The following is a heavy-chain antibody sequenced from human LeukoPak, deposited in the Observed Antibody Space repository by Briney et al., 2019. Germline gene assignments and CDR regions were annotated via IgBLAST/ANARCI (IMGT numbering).Heavy chain of an antibody. CDR3: AKARDIVVVVAPLWFDP. J-gene: IGHJ5*02. CDR1: GFTFSSYA. CDR2: ISYDGSNK. Sequence: GGSLRLSCAASGFTFSSYAMHWVRQAPGKGLEWVAVISYDGSNKYYADSVKGRFTISRDNSKNTLYLQMNSLRAEDTAVYYCAKARDIVVVVAPLWFDPWGQGALVTVSS. V-gene: IGHV3-30*04. D-gene: IGHD2-15*01.